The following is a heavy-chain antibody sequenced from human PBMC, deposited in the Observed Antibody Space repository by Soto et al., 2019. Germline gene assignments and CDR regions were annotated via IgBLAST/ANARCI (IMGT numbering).Heavy chain of an antibody. CDR1: GFTFSYYW. Sequence: EVQLEESGGGLVQPGESLRLSCAASGFTFSYYWMHWVRQAPGKGLVWVSRIHSDGSSTTYADSVKGRFTISRDNAMNTVYLQMNSLRAEDTAVYYCARGDRGAFDLWGQGTVVTVSS. CDR3: ARGDRGAFDL. J-gene: IGHJ3*01. D-gene: IGHD1-26*01. V-gene: IGHV3-74*03. CDR2: IHSDGSST.